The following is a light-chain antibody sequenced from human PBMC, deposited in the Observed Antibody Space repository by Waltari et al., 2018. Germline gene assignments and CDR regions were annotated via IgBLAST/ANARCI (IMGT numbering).Light chain of an antibody. CDR3: MQALQTPLT. CDR1: QSISIY. Sequence: DIQMTQSPSSLSASVGDRVTITCRASQSISIYLNWYQQKPGKVPKLLIYAASSLQSGVPSRFSGSGSGTDFTLRISRVEADDVGVYYCMQALQTPLTFGPGTKVDIK. CDR2: AAS. J-gene: IGKJ3*01. V-gene: IGKV1-39*01.